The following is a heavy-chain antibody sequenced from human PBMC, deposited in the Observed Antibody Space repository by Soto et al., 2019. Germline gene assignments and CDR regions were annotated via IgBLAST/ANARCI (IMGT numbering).Heavy chain of an antibody. J-gene: IGHJ4*02. Sequence: EVQVVESGGGLVQPGRSLRLSCTASGFTFGDYPMSWVRQAPGKGLEWVGFIRTKAYGGTTEYAASVKGRFTISRDDSKSIAYLQMNSLNTEDTAVYYCAAAGSDYWGQGTLVTVSS. CDR3: AAAGSDY. D-gene: IGHD6-13*01. CDR1: GFTFGDYP. CDR2: IRTKAYGGTT. V-gene: IGHV3-49*04.